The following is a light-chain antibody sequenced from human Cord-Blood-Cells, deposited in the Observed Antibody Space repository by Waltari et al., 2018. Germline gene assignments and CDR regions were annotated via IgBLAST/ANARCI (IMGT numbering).Light chain of an antibody. V-gene: IGLV4-69*01. CDR1: SGHSSYA. J-gene: IGLJ1*01. CDR3: QTWGTGIHV. CDR2: LNSDGSH. Sequence: QLVLTQSPSASASLGASVKLTCTLSSGHSSYAIAWHQQQPEKGPRYLMKLNSDGSHSKGDGIPDPFSCASSGAERYLTISSLQAEDEADYYCQTWGTGIHVFGTGTKVTVL.